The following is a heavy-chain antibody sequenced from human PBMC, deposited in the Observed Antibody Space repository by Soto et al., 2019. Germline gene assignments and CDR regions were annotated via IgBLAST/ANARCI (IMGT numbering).Heavy chain of an antibody. D-gene: IGHD5-12*01. J-gene: IGHJ4*02. CDR2: ISWNSETT. Sequence: EVQLVESGGGMVQPGRSLRLSCVASGFTFDDHGMHWVRRGPGRGLEWVSGISWNSETTGYADSVKGRFTVSRDNAKNSLYLQMNSLRVEDTALYYCTRGWVDGLHFDSWGQGTLVTVST. CDR3: TRGWVDGLHFDS. CDR1: GFTFDDHG. V-gene: IGHV3-9*01.